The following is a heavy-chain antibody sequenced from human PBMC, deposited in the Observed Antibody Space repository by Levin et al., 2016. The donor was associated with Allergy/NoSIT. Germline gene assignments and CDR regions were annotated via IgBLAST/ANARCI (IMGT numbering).Heavy chain of an antibody. Sequence: SQTLSLTCTVSGGSVSSGSYYWSWIRQPPGKGLEWIGYIYYSGSTNYNPSLKSRVTISVDTSKNQFSLKLSSVTAADTAVYYCAVGDPNQNFDYWGQGTLVTVSS. D-gene: IGHD1-26*01. CDR1: GGSVSSGSYY. V-gene: IGHV4-61*01. CDR3: AVGDPNQNFDY. J-gene: IGHJ4*02. CDR2: IYYSGST.